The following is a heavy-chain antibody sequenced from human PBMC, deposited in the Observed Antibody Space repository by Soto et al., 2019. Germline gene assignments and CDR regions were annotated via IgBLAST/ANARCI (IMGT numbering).Heavy chain of an antibody. Sequence: GGSLRLSCAASGFTFSSYAMSWVRQAPGKGLEWVSAISGSGGSTYYADSVKGRFTISRDNSKNTLYLQMNSLRAGDTAVYYCAKEGLSVGGSGSYYYLDYWGQGTLVTVSS. CDR1: GFTFSSYA. J-gene: IGHJ4*02. CDR3: AKEGLSVGGSGSYYYLDY. CDR2: ISGSGGST. V-gene: IGHV3-23*01. D-gene: IGHD3-10*01.